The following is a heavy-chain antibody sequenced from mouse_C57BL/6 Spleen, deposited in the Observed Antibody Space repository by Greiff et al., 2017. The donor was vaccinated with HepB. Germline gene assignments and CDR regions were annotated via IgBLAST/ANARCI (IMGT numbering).Heavy chain of an antibody. CDR1: GYSFTGYY. J-gene: IGHJ4*01. Sequence: EVQLVESGPELVKPGASVKISCKASGYSFTGYYMNWVKQSPEKSLEWIGEINPSTGGTTYNQKFKAKATLTVDKSSSTAYMQLKSLTSEDSAVYYCALYYYGSSSYYAMDYWGQGTSVTVSS. CDR2: INPSTGGT. D-gene: IGHD1-1*01. CDR3: ALYYYGSSSYYAMDY. V-gene: IGHV1-42*01.